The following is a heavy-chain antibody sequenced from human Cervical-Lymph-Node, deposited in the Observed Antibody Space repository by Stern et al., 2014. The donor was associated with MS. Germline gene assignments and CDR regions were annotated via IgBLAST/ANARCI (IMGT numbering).Heavy chain of an antibody. CDR3: ARPKNYAAGNSPFDY. CDR1: GYNFPDYW. D-gene: IGHD4/OR15-4a*01. CDR2: IYPGDSDT. Sequence: DQLVQSGAEVKQPGESLKISCKASGYNFPDYWIGWVRQMPGKGLEWMAIIYPGDSDTRYSPSFQGQFPLSVDKSSSTAYLQWSSLKASDTALYYCARPKNYAAGNSPFDYWGQGTLVTVSS. V-gene: IGHV5-51*01. J-gene: IGHJ4*02.